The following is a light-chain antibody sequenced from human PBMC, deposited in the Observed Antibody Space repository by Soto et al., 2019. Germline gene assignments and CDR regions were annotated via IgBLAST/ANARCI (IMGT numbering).Light chain of an antibody. J-gene: IGKJ2*01. CDR3: QQYNSYDQT. V-gene: IGKV1-5*01. CDR2: DAS. CDR1: QRVNRL. Sequence: DIQMTQSPSTLSAAVGDRVTISCRASQRVNRLLAWYQQKPGKAPKLLIYDASTLESGVPARFTGSGSGTEFNLTITDVQPADFATFYCQQYNSYDQTFGQGTKLEIK.